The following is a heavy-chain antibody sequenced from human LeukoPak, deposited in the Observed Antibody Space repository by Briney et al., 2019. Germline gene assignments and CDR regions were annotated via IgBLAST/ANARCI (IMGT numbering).Heavy chain of an antibody. CDR2: ICTGGTT. CDR1: GLSYNSRY. Sequence: GRTLRLSCASSGLSYNSRYKNEVPQARGKDLKYVSAICTGGTTYYADSVKGRFTISRDNSKNTLYLQLNRLRAEDTAVYYCARDQLGSGYSSDFDCWGQGTLVTVSS. J-gene: IGHJ4*02. CDR3: ARDQLGSGYSSDFDC. D-gene: IGHD6-19*01. V-gene: IGHV3-66*02.